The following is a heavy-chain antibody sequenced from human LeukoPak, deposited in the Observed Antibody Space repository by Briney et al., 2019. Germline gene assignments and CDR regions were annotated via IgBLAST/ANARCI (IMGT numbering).Heavy chain of an antibody. D-gene: IGHD1-26*01. CDR3: ARDEPGGRATTNDY. CDR1: GFTFSSFA. CDR2: ISGTSGSI. J-gene: IGHJ4*02. Sequence: PGGSLRLSCAASGFTFSSFAMNWVRQAPGKGLEWVAYISGTSGSIYYADSVKGRFSIARDNAKNSLYPQMNSLRAEDTAVYYCARDEPGGRATTNDYWGQGTLVTVSS. V-gene: IGHV3-48*01.